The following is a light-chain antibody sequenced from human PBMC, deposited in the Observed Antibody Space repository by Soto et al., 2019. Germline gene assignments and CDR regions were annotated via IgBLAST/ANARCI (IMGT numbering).Light chain of an antibody. CDR3: QQYGSSRT. J-gene: IGKJ1*01. CDR1: QSVTSSY. V-gene: IGKV3-20*01. Sequence: PGERATLSCRASQSVTSSYLAWYQQKPGQAPRLLIYGASSRATGIPDRFSGSGSGTDFTLTISRLEPEDFAVYYCQQYGSSRTFGQGTKVEIK. CDR2: GAS.